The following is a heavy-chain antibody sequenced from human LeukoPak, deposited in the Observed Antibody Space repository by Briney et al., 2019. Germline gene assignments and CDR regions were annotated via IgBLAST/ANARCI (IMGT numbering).Heavy chain of an antibody. D-gene: IGHD5-24*01. J-gene: IGHJ3*02. V-gene: IGHV1-18*01. CDR1: GYTFTSYG. Sequence: ASVKVSCKASGYTFTSYGISWVRQAPGQGLEWMGWISAYNGNTNYAQKFQGRVTMTRDTSISTAYMELSRLRSDDTAVYYCARELSQRWLQLADAFDIWGQGTMVTVSS. CDR3: ARELSQRWLQLADAFDI. CDR2: ISAYNGNT.